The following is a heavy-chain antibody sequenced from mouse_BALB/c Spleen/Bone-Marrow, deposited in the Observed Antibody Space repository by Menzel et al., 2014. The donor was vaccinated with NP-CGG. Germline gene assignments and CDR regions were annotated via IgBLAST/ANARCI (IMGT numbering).Heavy chain of an antibody. CDR1: GYSFTGYF. V-gene: IGHV1-34*02. Sequence: EVKLQESGPELVKPGASVKISCKASGYSFTGYFMDWVKQSHGQNLEWIGLIFPCSGGTSYNQKFKGKATLTVDKSSSTAYMELLSLTSEDSAVYYCARVPEYDMDYWGQGTSVTVSS. J-gene: IGHJ4*01. D-gene: IGHD5-1*01. CDR3: ARVPEYDMDY. CDR2: IFPCSGGT.